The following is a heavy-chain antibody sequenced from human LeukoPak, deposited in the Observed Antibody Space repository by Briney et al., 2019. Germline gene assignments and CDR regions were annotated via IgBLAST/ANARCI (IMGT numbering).Heavy chain of an antibody. Sequence: PGGSLRLSCVASGFPLSSYSINWFRQAPGKGLEWVSYISPSSGNIYYLDSVQGRFTVSRDNDRNSLFLQIDSPTAEDTAVYFCVRVKGTYFDYWGQGALVTVSS. V-gene: IGHV3-48*01. J-gene: IGHJ4*02. CDR3: VRVKGTYFDY. D-gene: IGHD1-1*01. CDR1: GFPLSSYS. CDR2: ISPSSGNI.